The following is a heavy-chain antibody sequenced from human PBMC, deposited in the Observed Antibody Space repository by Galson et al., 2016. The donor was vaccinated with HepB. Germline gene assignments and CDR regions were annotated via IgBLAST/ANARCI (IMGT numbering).Heavy chain of an antibody. Sequence: SLRLSCAASGVAFTSYAMTWVRQVPGKGLEWVSSITGSGGDTYSVDSVKGRFSISRDNSKNTLYLQMNNVRAEDTAVYYCAKDEFRGESGSHQGSYFGMNVWCQGTTVTVSS. V-gene: IGHV3-23*01. CDR3: AKDEFRGESGSHQGSYFGMNV. D-gene: IGHD3-10*01. CDR2: ITGSGGDT. J-gene: IGHJ6*02. CDR1: GVAFTSYA.